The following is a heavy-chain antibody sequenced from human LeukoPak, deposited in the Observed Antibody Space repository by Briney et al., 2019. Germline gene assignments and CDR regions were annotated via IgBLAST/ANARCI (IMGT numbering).Heavy chain of an antibody. CDR3: ARRNTMVRGVTFNWFDP. J-gene: IGHJ5*02. Sequence: GESLKIPCKGSGYSFTSYWIGWVRQLPGKGLEWMGIIYPGDSDTRYSPSFQGQVTISADKSISTAYLQWSSLKASDTAMYYCARRNTMVRGVTFNWFDPWGQGTLVTVSS. V-gene: IGHV5-51*01. D-gene: IGHD3-10*01. CDR2: IYPGDSDT. CDR1: GYSFTSYW.